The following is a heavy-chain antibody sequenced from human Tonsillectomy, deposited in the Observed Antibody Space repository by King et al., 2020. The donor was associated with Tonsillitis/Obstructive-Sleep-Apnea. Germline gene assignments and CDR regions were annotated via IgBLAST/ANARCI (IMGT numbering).Heavy chain of an antibody. CDR2: VYPGDSES. J-gene: IGHJ3*02. D-gene: IGHD2-21*02. CDR1: GYTFTNYW. V-gene: IGHV5-51*01. CDR3: ASPSGGDTFYI. Sequence: QLVQSGAEVKKPGESLKISCKGSGYTFTNYWIGWVRQMPGKGLEWMGMVYPGDSESRYSPSFQGQVTFSADKSTSTAHLQWSSLKASDTAMYYCASPSGGDTFYIWGQGTMVTVSS.